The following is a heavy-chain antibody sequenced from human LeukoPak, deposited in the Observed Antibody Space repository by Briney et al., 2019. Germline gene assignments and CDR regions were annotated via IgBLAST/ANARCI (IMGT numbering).Heavy chain of an antibody. CDR2: IYSGGST. CDR3: ASDSYSPEYFQH. J-gene: IGHJ1*01. CDR1: GFSFSNNY. V-gene: IGHV3-66*01. D-gene: IGHD2-15*01. Sequence: SGGSLRLSCAASGFSFSNNYMSWVRQAPGKGLEWVSVIYSGGSTFYADSVKGRFTISRDNSKNTLYLQMNSLRAEDTAVYYCASDSYSPEYFQHWGQGTLVTASS.